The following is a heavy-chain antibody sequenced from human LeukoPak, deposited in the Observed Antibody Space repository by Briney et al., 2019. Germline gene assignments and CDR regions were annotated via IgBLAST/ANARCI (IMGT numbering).Heavy chain of an antibody. CDR2: ISPGGDIT. Sequence: GGSLRLSCVASGVTFSRHGLNWVRQAPGKGLEWVSGISPGGDITYYADPVKGRFTISRDNSKNTLYLQMNSLRADDTAVYYCARSLRVRGVPDYMDVWGKGTTVTISS. CDR3: ARSLRVRGVPDYMDV. CDR1: GVTFSRHG. J-gene: IGHJ6*03. D-gene: IGHD3-10*01. V-gene: IGHV3-23*01.